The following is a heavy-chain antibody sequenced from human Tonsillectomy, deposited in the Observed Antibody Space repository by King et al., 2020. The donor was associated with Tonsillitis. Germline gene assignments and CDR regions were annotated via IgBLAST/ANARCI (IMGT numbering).Heavy chain of an antibody. V-gene: IGHV4-34*01. CDR3: TRRQQWLVRGFDS. CDR1: GGSFTAYY. D-gene: IGHD6-19*01. CDR2: IHHSGST. J-gene: IGHJ4*02. Sequence: VQLQQWGAGLLKPSETLSLTCGVYGGSFTAYYWNWIRQPPGKGLEWIAEIHHSGSTNYNPSLKSRVTVSVDPSKNQFSLNLTSVTAADRAVYYCTRRQQWLVRGFDSWGQGTLVTVSS.